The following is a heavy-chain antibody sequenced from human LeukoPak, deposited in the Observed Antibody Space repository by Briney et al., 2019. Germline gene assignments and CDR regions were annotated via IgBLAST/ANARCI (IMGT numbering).Heavy chain of an antibody. V-gene: IGHV3-48*04. CDR1: GFTFSTFA. Sequence: GGSLRLSCAASGFTFSTFAMIWVRQAPGKGLEWVSYISSSCSTIYYADSVKGRFTISRDNAKNSLYLQMNSLRAEDTAVYYCAELGITMIGGVWGKGTTVTISS. CDR3: AELGITMIGGV. CDR2: ISSSCSTI. D-gene: IGHD3-10*02. J-gene: IGHJ6*04.